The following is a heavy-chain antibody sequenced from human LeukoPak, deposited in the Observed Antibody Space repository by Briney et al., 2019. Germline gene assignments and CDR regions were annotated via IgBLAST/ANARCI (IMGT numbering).Heavy chain of an antibody. D-gene: IGHD2-8*02. V-gene: IGHV3-23*01. Sequence: GGTLRLSCAASGFTFDYYGMSWVRQAPGKGLEWVSTISGTGGTTYYADSVKGRFTISRDNSKSSLYLQLDSLRAEDTATYYCAKGQPPYCTSDTCHRFDWFDPWGQGTLVTVSS. CDR1: GFTFDYYG. CDR3: AKGQPPYCTSDTCHRFDWFDP. CDR2: ISGTGGTT. J-gene: IGHJ5*02.